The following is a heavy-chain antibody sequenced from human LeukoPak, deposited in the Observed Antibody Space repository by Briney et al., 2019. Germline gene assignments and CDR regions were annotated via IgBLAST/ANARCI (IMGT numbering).Heavy chain of an antibody. CDR2: IKQDGSEK. J-gene: IGHJ4*02. V-gene: IGHV3-7*01. CDR3: AKDYRNYGDTIDY. CDR1: GFTFSSYA. D-gene: IGHD4-17*01. Sequence: GGSLRLSCAASGFTFSSYAMSWVRQAPGKGLEWVANIKQDGSEKYYVDSVKGRFTISRDNSKNTLYLQMNSLRAEDTAVYYCAKDYRNYGDTIDYWGQGTLVTVSS.